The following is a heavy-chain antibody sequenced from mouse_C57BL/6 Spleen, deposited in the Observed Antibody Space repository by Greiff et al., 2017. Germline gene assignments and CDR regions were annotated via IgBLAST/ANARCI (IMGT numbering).Heavy chain of an antibody. CDR1: GFTFSDYG. Sequence: EVKLVESGGGLVKPGGSLKLSCAASGFTFSDYGMHWVRQAPEKGLEWVAYISSGSSTIYYADTVKGRFTISRDNAKNTLFLQMTSLRSEDTAMYYCARATVVATGYFDVWGTGTMVTVSS. V-gene: IGHV5-17*01. D-gene: IGHD1-1*01. CDR2: ISSGSSTI. J-gene: IGHJ1*03. CDR3: ARATVVATGYFDV.